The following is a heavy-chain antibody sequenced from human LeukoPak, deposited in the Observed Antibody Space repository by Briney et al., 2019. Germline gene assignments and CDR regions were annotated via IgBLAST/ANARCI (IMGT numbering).Heavy chain of an antibody. CDR1: GGSFSGYY. V-gene: IGHV4-34*01. D-gene: IGHD2-2*01. CDR3: ARVVPAAKYYYGMDV. CDR2: INHSGST. J-gene: IGHJ6*02. Sequence: SETLSLTCAVYGGSFSGYYWSWIRQPPGKGLEWIGEINHSGSTNYNPSPKSRVTISVDTSKNQFSLKLSSVTAADTAVYYCARVVPAAKYYYGMDVWGQGTTVTVSS.